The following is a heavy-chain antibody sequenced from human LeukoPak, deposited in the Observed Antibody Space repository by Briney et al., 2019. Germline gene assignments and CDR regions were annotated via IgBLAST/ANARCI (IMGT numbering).Heavy chain of an antibody. CDR2: INPYSGGT. D-gene: IGHD3-22*01. CDR1: GHTFSDYY. CDR3: ATKGLGDISGYHHAFYI. J-gene: IGHJ3*02. V-gene: IGHV1-2*02. Sequence: GASVKASCNAAGHTFSDYYTNWVRQSPGQGLEWMGWINPYSGGTNYAQKFQGRVTMTRDTSIGTAYMELSRLKSDDTAVYYCATKGLGDISGYHHAFYIWGQGTMVTVSS.